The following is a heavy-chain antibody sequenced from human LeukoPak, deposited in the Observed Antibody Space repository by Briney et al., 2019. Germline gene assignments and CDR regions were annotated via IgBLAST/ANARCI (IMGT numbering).Heavy chain of an antibody. CDR2: IIPNFGTA. CDR1: GGTFSSYA. Sequence: ASVKVSCKASGGTFSSYAISWVRQAPGQGLEWMGGIIPNFGTANYAQKFQGRVTITADESTSTAYMELSSLRSEDRAVYYCARDRPVAGRSAFDYWGQGTLVTVS. D-gene: IGHD6-19*01. V-gene: IGHV1-69*13. J-gene: IGHJ4*02. CDR3: ARDRPVAGRSAFDY.